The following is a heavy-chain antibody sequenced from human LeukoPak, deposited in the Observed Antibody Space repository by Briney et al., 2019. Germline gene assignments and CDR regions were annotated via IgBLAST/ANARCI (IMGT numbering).Heavy chain of an antibody. CDR2: LHSDGNK. D-gene: IGHD6-13*01. CDR1: GLTVSTNY. Sequence: PGGSLRLSCAASGLTVSTNYMSWVRLAPGKGLEWVSLLHSDGNKYYAESVKGRFTISTDNSKNTLYLQMNSLRVEDTAVYYCAGRRKEAAAYDHWGQGTLVTVSS. CDR3: AGRRKEAAAYDH. V-gene: IGHV3-66*01. J-gene: IGHJ4*02.